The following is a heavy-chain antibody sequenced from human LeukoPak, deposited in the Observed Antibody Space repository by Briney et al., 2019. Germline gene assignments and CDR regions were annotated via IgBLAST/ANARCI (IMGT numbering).Heavy chain of an antibody. V-gene: IGHV4-4*07. CDR1: GGAISSYY. CDR3: GGYGSGIYYPFT. J-gene: IGHJ4*02. CDR2: IYVDGST. Sequence: SETLSLTCTVSGGAISSYYCSCIRQPAGKGLEWIGRIYVDGSTNYNPSLKSRVTMSVDTSENQISLKLTSVTAADTAVYYCGGYGSGIYYPFTWGQGTLVTISS. D-gene: IGHD3-10*01.